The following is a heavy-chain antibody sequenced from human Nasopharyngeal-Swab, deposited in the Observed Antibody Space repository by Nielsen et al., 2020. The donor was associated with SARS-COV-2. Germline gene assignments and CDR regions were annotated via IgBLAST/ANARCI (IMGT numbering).Heavy chain of an antibody. J-gene: IGHJ4*02. V-gene: IGHV3-11*04. CDR1: GFTFSDYY. Sequence: RGSLRLSCAASGFTFSDYYMSWIRQAPGKGLEYISYISGSGGTIYYGDSMKGRFTISRDNAKNSLYLQMNSLRAEDTAVYYCARDRANWDFDYWGQGTLVTVSS. D-gene: IGHD7-27*01. CDR2: ISGSGGTI. CDR3: ARDRANWDFDY.